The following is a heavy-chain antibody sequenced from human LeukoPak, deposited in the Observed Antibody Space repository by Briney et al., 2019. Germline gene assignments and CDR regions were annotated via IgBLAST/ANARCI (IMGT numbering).Heavy chain of an antibody. V-gene: IGHV4-38-2*02. CDR3: ARDLSEADGSDWFDP. Sequence: SETLSLTCTVSGGSISSYYWSWIRQPPGKGLEWIGSIYHSGSTYYNPSLKSRVTISVDTSKNQFSLKLSSVTAADTAVYYCARDLSEADGSDWFDPWGQGTLVTVSS. CDR1: GGSISSYY. D-gene: IGHD3-10*01. J-gene: IGHJ5*02. CDR2: IYHSGST.